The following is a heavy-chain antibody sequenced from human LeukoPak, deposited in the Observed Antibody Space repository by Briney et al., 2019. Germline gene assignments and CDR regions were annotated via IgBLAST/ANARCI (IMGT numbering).Heavy chain of an antibody. D-gene: IGHD1-26*01. Sequence: GALVKVSCKASGYTFTSYGISWVRQAPGQGLEWMGWISAYNGNTNYAQKLQGRVTMTTDTSTSTAYMELRSLRSDDTAVYYCARDYRGRWEPTEFDYWGQGTLVTVSS. CDR2: ISAYNGNT. CDR3: ARDYRGRWEPTEFDY. J-gene: IGHJ4*02. CDR1: GYTFTSYG. V-gene: IGHV1-18*01.